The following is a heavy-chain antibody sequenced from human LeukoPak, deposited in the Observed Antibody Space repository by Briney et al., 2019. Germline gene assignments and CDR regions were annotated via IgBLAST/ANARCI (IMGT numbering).Heavy chain of an antibody. D-gene: IGHD5-12*01. J-gene: IGHJ4*02. Sequence: GGSLRLSCAASGFTFSSYGMHWVRQAPGKGLEWVAVIWYDGSNKYYADSVKSRFTISRDNSKNTLYLQMNSLRAEDTAVYYCAKGIYSGYDSPLDYWGQGTLVTVSS. CDR3: AKGIYSGYDSPLDY. CDR2: IWYDGSNK. CDR1: GFTFSSYG. V-gene: IGHV3-33*06.